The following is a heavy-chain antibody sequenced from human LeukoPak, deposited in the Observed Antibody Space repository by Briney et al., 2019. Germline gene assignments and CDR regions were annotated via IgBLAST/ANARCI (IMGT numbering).Heavy chain of an antibody. CDR2: INTNTGNP. CDR1: GYTFTSYA. J-gene: IGHJ4*02. D-gene: IGHD3-22*01. Sequence: APVKVSCKASGYTFTSYAMNWVRQAPGQGLEWMGWINTNTGNPTYAQGFTGRFVFSLDTSVSTAYLQISSLKAEDTAVYYCAREAEYYDSSPKGCFDYWGQGTLVTVSS. V-gene: IGHV7-4-1*02. CDR3: AREAEYYDSSPKGCFDY.